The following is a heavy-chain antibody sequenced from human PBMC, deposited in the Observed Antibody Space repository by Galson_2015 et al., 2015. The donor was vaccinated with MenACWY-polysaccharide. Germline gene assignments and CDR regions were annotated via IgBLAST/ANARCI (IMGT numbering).Heavy chain of an antibody. CDR3: AKANSGGICTSGWACWFDP. J-gene: IGHJ5*02. Sequence: SLRLSCGASGFTFTNYAMNWVRQAPGKGLEGVSSIGGSGTTYYADAVKGRFTISSDNSKNMVYLQMNSLRAEDTAIYHCAKANSGGICTSGWACWFDPWGQGSLVIVSS. CDR2: IGGSGTT. V-gene: IGHV3-23*01. D-gene: IGHD2-15*01. CDR1: GFTFTNYA.